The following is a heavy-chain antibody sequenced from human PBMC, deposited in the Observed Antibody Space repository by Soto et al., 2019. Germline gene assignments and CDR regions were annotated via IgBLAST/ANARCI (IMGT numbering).Heavy chain of an antibody. CDR2: ISGSGGST. V-gene: IGHV3-23*01. Sequence: GGSLRLSCAASGFTFSSYAMSWVRQAPGKGLEWVSAISGSGGSTYYADSVKGRFTISRDNSKNTLYLQMNSLRAEDTAVYYCAKDLNFWSGYEGYYYYGMDVWGPGTTVTVSS. J-gene: IGHJ6*02. D-gene: IGHD3-3*01. CDR3: AKDLNFWSGYEGYYYYGMDV. CDR1: GFTFSSYA.